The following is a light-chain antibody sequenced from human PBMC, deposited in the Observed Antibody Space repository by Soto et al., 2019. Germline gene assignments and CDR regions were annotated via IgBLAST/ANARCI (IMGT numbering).Light chain of an antibody. J-gene: IGLJ2*01. CDR3: LLSYSGARAGVV. Sequence: QAVVTQEPSLTVSPGGTVTLTCGSSTGAVTSGHYPHWFQQKPGQAPRTLIYDTSDKHSWTPARFSGSLLGGKAALTLSGAQPEDEAEYYCLLSYSGARAGVVFGGGTKLTVL. V-gene: IGLV7-46*01. CDR1: TGAVTSGHY. CDR2: DTS.